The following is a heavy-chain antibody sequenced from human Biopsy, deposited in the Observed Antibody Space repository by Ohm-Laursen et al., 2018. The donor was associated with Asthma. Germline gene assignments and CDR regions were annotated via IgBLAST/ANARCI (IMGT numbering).Heavy chain of an antibody. CDR3: ARDSVGISGTIYWYDW. Sequence: SLRLSCAASGFTSSTYGMHWVRQAPGKGLEWVAVISYDGFNKDYGDSVKGRFTISRDNSKNTLYLQMNSLTPDDTAVYFCARDSVGISGTIYWYDWWGQDTLVTVSS. V-gene: IGHV3-30*03. CDR2: ISYDGFNK. J-gene: IGHJ4*02. CDR1: GFTSSTYG. D-gene: IGHD1-7*01.